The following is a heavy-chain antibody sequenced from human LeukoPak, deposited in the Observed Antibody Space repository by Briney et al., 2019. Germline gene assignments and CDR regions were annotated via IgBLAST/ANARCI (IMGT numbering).Heavy chain of an antibody. J-gene: IGHJ6*04. CDR2: IYYSGST. V-gene: IGHV4-59*01. CDR1: GGSISGYY. Sequence: SETLSLTCTVSGGSISGYYWSWIRQPPGKGLEWIGYIYYSGSTNYNPSLKSRVTISVDTSKNQFSLKLSSVTAADTAVYYCAREAGVYGMDVWGKGTTVTVSS. D-gene: IGHD3-10*01. CDR3: AREAGVYGMDV.